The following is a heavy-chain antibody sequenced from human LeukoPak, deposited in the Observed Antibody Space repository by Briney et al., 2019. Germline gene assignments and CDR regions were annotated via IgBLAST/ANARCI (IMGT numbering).Heavy chain of an antibody. V-gene: IGHV1-24*01. Sequence: ASVKVSCKVSGYTLTGLCIHWVRQAPGQGLEWMGGFGPYDGETIYAQKFQGRVTMTADTSTDTAYMQLRSLLSDDTAVDYCARGVVVVANPFDYWGQGTLVTVSS. CDR3: ARGVVVVANPFDY. J-gene: IGHJ4*02. CDR2: FGPYDGET. D-gene: IGHD2-15*01. CDR1: GYTLTGLC.